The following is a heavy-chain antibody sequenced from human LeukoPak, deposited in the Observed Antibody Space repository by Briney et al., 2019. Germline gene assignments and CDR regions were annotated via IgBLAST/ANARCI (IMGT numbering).Heavy chain of an antibody. CDR2: ISSSSSYI. D-gene: IGHD5-12*01. V-gene: IGHV3-21*01. CDR1: GFTFSSYS. CDR3: ARDRSSGYDDAFDI. J-gene: IGHJ3*02. Sequence: GGSLRLSCAASGFTFSSYSMNWVRQAPGKGLEWVSSISSSSSYIYYADSVKDRFTISRDNAKNSLYLQMNSLRAEDTAVYYCARDRSSGYDDAFDIWGQGTMVTASS.